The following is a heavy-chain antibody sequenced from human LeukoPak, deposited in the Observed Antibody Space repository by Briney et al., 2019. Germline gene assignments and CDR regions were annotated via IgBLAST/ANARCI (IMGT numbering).Heavy chain of an antibody. J-gene: IGHJ5*02. V-gene: IGHV4-34*01. Sequence: SETLSLTCAVYGGSFSGYYWSWIRQPPGKGLEWIGEINHRGSTNYNPSLKSRVTISVDTSKNQFSLKLSSVTAADTAVYYCARETRTNYYGSGSYVSLFDPWGQGTLVTVSS. D-gene: IGHD3-10*01. CDR2: INHRGST. CDR3: ARETRTNYYGSGSYVSLFDP. CDR1: GGSFSGYY.